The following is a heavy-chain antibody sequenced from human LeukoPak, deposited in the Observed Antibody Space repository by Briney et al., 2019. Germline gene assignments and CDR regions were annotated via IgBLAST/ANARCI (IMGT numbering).Heavy chain of an antibody. CDR3: VRLLTGWFDP. D-gene: IGHD7-27*01. CDR1: GGSISSSSYY. Sequence: SETLSLTCTVSGGSISSSSYYWGWIRQPPGKGLEWIGTIYYSGSTYYNPSFKSRVIISVDTSKNQFSLKLSSVTAADTAVYYCVRLLTGWFDPWGQGTLVTVSS. V-gene: IGHV4-39*07. CDR2: IYYSGST. J-gene: IGHJ5*02.